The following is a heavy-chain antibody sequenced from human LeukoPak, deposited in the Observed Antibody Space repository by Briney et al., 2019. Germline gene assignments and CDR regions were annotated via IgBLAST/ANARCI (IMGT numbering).Heavy chain of an antibody. Sequence: PGGSLRLSCAASGFTFSSYAMSWARQAPGKGLEWVSVIYSGGSTYYADSVKGRFTISRDNSKNTLYLQMSSLRAEDTAVYYCARDVGEEYSSSSHYYDYYYMDVWGKGTTVTVSS. CDR3: ARDVGEEYSSSSHYYDYYYMDV. D-gene: IGHD6-6*01. CDR2: IYSGGST. V-gene: IGHV3-53*01. J-gene: IGHJ6*03. CDR1: GFTFSSYA.